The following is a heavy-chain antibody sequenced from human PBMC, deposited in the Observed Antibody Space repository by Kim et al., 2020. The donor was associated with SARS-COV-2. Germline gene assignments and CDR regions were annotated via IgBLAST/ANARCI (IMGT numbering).Heavy chain of an antibody. Sequence: IYYADSVKGRFTISRDNAKNSLYLQMNSLRAEDTAVYYCARATYSSSWDYWGQGTLVTVSS. D-gene: IGHD6-13*01. J-gene: IGHJ4*02. CDR2: I. V-gene: IGHV3-21*01. CDR3: ARATYSSSWDY.